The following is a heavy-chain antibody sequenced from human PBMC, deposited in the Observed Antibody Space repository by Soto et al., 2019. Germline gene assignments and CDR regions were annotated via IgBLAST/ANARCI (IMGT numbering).Heavy chain of an antibody. Sequence: XGGLRLSCAACRLCVSSYAVSGVRQAPGKGLEWVSAISSSGASTYSADSVKGRFTISRDNSKNTLYLQMNSLRAEDTAVYYCAKGPTIFGVVISYSFYYGLDVWGQGTTVTVSS. CDR1: RLCVSSYA. CDR2: ISSSGAST. V-gene: IGHV3-23*01. CDR3: AKGPTIFGVVISYSFYYGLDV. J-gene: IGHJ6*02. D-gene: IGHD3-3*01.